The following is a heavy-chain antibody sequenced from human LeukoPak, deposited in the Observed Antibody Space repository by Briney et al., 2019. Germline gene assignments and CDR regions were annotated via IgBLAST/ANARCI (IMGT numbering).Heavy chain of an antibody. CDR1: GGSISSSSYY. V-gene: IGHV4-39*01. J-gene: IGHJ4*02. Sequence: SETLSLTCTVSGGSISSSSYYWGWIRQPPGKGLEWIGSIYYSGSTYYNPSLKSRVTISVDTSKNQFSLKLSSVTAADTAVYYCARHVSFGQWRVPYDFDYWGQGTLVTVSS. D-gene: IGHD6-19*01. CDR2: IYYSGST. CDR3: ARHVSFGQWRVPYDFDY.